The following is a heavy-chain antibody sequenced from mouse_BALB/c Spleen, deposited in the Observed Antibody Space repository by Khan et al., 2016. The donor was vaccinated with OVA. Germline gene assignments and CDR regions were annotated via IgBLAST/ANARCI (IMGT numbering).Heavy chain of an antibody. CDR1: GYSITSEYA. Sequence: EVQLQESGPGLVKPSQSLSLTCTVTGYSITSEYAWNWIRQFPGNKLEWMGYISSTGSTSYNPSLKSRISITRDTSKNQFFLQLKSVTTEDTATYYCAGSLYYSDGYALDFWGRGTSVTVSS. J-gene: IGHJ4*01. CDR3: AGSLYYSDGYALDF. CDR2: ISSTGST. V-gene: IGHV3-2*02. D-gene: IGHD2-12*01.